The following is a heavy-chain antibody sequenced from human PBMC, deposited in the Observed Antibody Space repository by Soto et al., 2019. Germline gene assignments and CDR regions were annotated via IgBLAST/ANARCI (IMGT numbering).Heavy chain of an antibody. CDR1: GGTFSRYT. D-gene: IGHD2-8*02. CDR3: ASHFTGVLVLGTSPPGGDNFGWDV. V-gene: IGHV1-69*02. CDR2: IIPIVDIP. J-gene: IGHJ6*02. Sequence: QVQLVQSGAEVKKPGSSVKVSCKASGGTFSRYTFTWVRQAPGQGLEWMGRIIPIVDIPNYAQKFQGRVTITADKSTRTPYMELSRLTSDDTAVYYCASHFTGVLVLGTSPPGGDNFGWDVWGQGTTVSVS.